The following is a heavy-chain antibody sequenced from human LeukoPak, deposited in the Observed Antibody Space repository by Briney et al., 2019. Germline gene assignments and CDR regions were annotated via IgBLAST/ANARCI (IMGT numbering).Heavy chain of an antibody. CDR3: AKVGGWLVFDD. J-gene: IGHJ4*02. CDR1: GGSISSYY. D-gene: IGHD6-19*01. CDR2: IYTSGST. V-gene: IGHV4-4*09. Sequence: SETLSLTCTVSGGSISSYYWSWIRQPPGKGLEWIGYIYTSGSTNYNPSLKSRVTISVDTSKNQFSLKLSSVTAADTALYYCAKVGGWLVFDDWGQGTPVTVSS.